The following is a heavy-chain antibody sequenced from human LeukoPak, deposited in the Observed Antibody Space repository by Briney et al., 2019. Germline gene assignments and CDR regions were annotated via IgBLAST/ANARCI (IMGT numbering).Heavy chain of an antibody. V-gene: IGHV3-23*01. Sequence: PGGSLRLSCAASGFTFSSYWMHWVRQAPGKGLEWVSAISGSGGSTYYADSVKGRFTISRDNSKNTLYLQMNSLRAEDTAVYYCAKIVPYYDILTGYFDYWGQGTLVTVSS. CDR2: ISGSGGST. CDR1: GFTFSSYW. D-gene: IGHD3-9*01. CDR3: AKIVPYYDILTGYFDY. J-gene: IGHJ4*02.